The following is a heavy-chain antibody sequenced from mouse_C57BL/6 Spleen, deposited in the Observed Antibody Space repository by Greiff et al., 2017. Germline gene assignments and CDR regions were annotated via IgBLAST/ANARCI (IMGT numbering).Heavy chain of an antibody. CDR2: IDPSDSYT. J-gene: IGHJ1*03. Sequence: QVQLQQPGAELVRPGTSVKLSCKASGYTFTSYWMHWVKQWPGQGLEWIGVIDPSDSYTNYNQKFKGKATLTVDTSSSTAYMQLSSLTSEDSAVYYCARDYGSSHWYFDVWGTGTTVTVSS. V-gene: IGHV1-59*01. CDR1: GYTFTSYW. D-gene: IGHD1-1*01. CDR3: ARDYGSSHWYFDV.